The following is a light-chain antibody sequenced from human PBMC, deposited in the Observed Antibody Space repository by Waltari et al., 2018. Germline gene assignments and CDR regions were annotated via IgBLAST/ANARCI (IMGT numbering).Light chain of an antibody. J-gene: IGKJ3*01. CDR1: QDIKKY. CDR2: YVS. Sequence: DIQMTQSPSSLSASVGDRVSITCRASQDIKKYLSWYKQKPGKAPEPLLYYVSKLEPGVPSRFSGSRSGTDYILTINGLQPEDFATYFCQQYDDSPVTFGPGTKLDVK. V-gene: IGKV1-33*01. CDR3: QQYDDSPVT.